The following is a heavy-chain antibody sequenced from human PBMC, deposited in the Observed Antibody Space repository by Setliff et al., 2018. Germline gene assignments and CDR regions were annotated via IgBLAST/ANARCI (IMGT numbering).Heavy chain of an antibody. V-gene: IGHV1-18*01. J-gene: IGHJ6*02. CDR1: GYTFTSYG. D-gene: IGHD3-22*01. Sequence: ASVKVSCKASGYTFTSYGISWVRQAPGQGLEWMGWISTYNGDTNYAQKLQGRVTMTTDTSTSTAYMELRSLRSDDTAVYYCARDYYDSSGPPAVGMDVWGQGTTVTAP. CDR2: ISTYNGDT. CDR3: ARDYYDSSGPPAVGMDV.